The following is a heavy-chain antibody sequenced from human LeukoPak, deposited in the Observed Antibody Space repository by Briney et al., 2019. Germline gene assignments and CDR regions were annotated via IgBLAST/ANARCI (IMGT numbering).Heavy chain of an antibody. CDR2: ISSDSTYT. J-gene: IGHJ4*02. D-gene: IGHD5-24*01. CDR3: ARVRRDGYYFDS. CDR1: GFSFTSYG. Sequence: GGSLRLSCAASGFSFTSYGMNWVRQAPGKGLERVSYISSDSTYTSYADSGKGRFTISGDNAKKSMYLQMDSLRAEDMSVYDCARVRRDGYYFDSWGQGTLVTVSS. V-gene: IGHV3-21*01.